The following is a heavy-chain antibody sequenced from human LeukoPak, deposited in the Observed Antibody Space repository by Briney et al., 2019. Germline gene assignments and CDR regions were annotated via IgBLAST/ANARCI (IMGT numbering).Heavy chain of an antibody. CDR1: GYTFTGYY. Sequence: ASVKVSCKASGYTFTGYYMHWVRQAPGQGLEWMGWINPNSGGTNYAQKFQGRVTMTRDTSISTAYMELSRLRSDDTAVYYCARARYNWNDLYPANAFDIWGQGTMVTVSS. D-gene: IGHD1-20*01. CDR3: ARARYNWNDLYPANAFDI. V-gene: IGHV1-2*02. CDR2: INPNSGGT. J-gene: IGHJ3*02.